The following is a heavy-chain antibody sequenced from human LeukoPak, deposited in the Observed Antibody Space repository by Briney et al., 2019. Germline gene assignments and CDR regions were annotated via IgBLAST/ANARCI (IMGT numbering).Heavy chain of an antibody. CDR3: TTDSLYSSGRTTFDY. CDR2: IKSKTDGGTT. CDR1: GFTFSNAW. V-gene: IGHV3-15*01. D-gene: IGHD6-19*01. Sequence: KPGGSLRLSCAASGFTFSNAWMSWVRQAPGKGLEWVGRIKSKTDGGTTDYAAPVKGRFTISRDDSKNTLYLQMNSLKTDDTAVYYCTTDSLYSSGRTTFDYWGQGTLVTVSS. J-gene: IGHJ4*02.